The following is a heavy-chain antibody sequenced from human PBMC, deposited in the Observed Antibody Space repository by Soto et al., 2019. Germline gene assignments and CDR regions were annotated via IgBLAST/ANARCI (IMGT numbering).Heavy chain of an antibody. V-gene: IGHV4-4*07. CDR3: ARGGGVPALGDP. D-gene: IGHD3-16*01. CDR2: ISTSGNT. Sequence: WTWIRQSAGKGLELIGRISTSGNTNYNPSLNSRLTMSVDTSKNQVSLKLTSVTAADTAVYYCARGGGVPALGDPWGQGTLVTVSS. J-gene: IGHJ5*02.